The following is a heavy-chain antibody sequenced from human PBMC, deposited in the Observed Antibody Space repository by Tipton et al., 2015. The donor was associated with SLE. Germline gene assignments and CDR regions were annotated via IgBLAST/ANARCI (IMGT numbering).Heavy chain of an antibody. V-gene: IGHV4-38-2*01. D-gene: IGHD2/OR15-2a*01. J-gene: IGHJ4*02. CDR2: FYHRGTT. CDR3: ARSSSVRTLLWPTFAY. Sequence: TLSLTCSVSGHSISSGFYWGWIRQSPGKGLEWIGNFYHRGTTYYNPSLKSRVTISADTSKHHLSLKLTSVTAADTAVYFCARSSSVRTLLWPTFAYWGQGTLVTVSS. CDR1: GHSISSGFY.